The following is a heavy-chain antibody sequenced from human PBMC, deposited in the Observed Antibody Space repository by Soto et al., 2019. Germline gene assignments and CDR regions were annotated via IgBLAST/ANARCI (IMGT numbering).Heavy chain of an antibody. CDR1: GYTFTGYY. Sequence: ASVKVSCKASGYTFTGYYMHWVRQAPGQGLEWMGWINPNSGGTNYAQKFQGRVTMTRDTSISTAYMELSRLRSDDTAVYYRAKSSRQYASAIQAFFDPWGLGTLVTVSS. V-gene: IGHV1-2*02. CDR3: AKSSRQYASAIQAFFDP. D-gene: IGHD2-2*01. J-gene: IGHJ5*02. CDR2: INPNSGGT.